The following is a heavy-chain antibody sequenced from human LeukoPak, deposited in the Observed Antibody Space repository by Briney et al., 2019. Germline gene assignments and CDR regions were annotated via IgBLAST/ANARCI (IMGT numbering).Heavy chain of an antibody. Sequence: PGGSLRLSCAASGFSIRSYEMNWVRQAPGKGLEWVSYISSSGTTIYYADSVEGRFTISRDNAKNSLYLQMNSLRAEDTAVYYCARVELAPYYYYMDVWGKGTTVTVSS. CDR3: ARVELAPYYYYMDV. V-gene: IGHV3-48*03. CDR2: ISSSGTTI. J-gene: IGHJ6*03. CDR1: GFSIRSYE. D-gene: IGHD1-7*01.